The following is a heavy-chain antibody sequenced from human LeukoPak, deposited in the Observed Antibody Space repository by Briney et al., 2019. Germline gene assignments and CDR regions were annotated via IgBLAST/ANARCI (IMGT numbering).Heavy chain of an antibody. CDR1: GFTVDDYG. J-gene: IGHJ4*02. CDR3: ARSTVTTLIMDY. CDR2: ISWNGASR. Sequence: PGGSLRLSCAASGFTVDDYGLGWVRQAPGKGLEWVSGISWNGASRSYADSVKGRFTISRDNSKNTLYLQMNSLRAEDTAVYYCARSTVTTLIMDYWGQGTLVTVSS. V-gene: IGHV3-20*04. D-gene: IGHD4-17*01.